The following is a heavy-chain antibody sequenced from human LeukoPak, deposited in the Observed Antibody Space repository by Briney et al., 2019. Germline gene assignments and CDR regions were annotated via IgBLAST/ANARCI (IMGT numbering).Heavy chain of an antibody. CDR1: GFTFSSYS. Sequence: GGSLRLSCAASGFTFSSYSMNWVRQGPGKGLEWVSSISSSSSYIYYADSVKGRFTISRDNAKNSLYLQMNSLRAEDTAVYYCARDKGGIVGPHHFDYWGQGNLVTVSS. V-gene: IGHV3-21*01. CDR3: ARDKGGIVGPHHFDY. J-gene: IGHJ4*02. D-gene: IGHD1-26*01. CDR2: ISSSSSYI.